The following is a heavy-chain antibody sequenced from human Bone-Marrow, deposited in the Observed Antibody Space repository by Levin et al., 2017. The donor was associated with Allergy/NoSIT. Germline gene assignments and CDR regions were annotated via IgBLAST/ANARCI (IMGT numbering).Heavy chain of an antibody. Sequence: GGSLRLSCAASGFTFDDSGMSWVRQAPGKGLEWVSGINWNGGSTGYADSVKGRFTISRDNGKKSLYLQMSILRAEDTAFYYCVRVQAPPSGGYHLAVAGAGASWGQGILVTVSS. V-gene: IGHV3-20*04. CDR3: VRVQAPPSGGYHLAVAGAGAS. D-gene: IGHD6-19*01. CDR1: GFTFDDSG. J-gene: IGHJ5*02. CDR2: INWNGGST.